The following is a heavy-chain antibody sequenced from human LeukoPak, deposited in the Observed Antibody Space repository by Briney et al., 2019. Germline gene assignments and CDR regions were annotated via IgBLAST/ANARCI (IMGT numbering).Heavy chain of an antibody. CDR3: AREETLVGATVDAFDI. CDR2: IYTSGST. V-gene: IGHV4-4*07. D-gene: IGHD1-26*01. J-gene: IGHJ3*02. CDR1: GGSISSYY. Sequence: PSETLSLTCTVSGGSISSYYWSWIRQPAGKGLEWIGRIYTSGSTNYNPSLKSRVTMSVDTSKNQFSLKLSSVTAADTAEYYCAREETLVGATVDAFDIWGQGTMVTVCS.